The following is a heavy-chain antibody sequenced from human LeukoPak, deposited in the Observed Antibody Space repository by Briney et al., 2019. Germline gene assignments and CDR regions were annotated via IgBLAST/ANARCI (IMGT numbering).Heavy chain of an antibody. CDR2: ISTSGGSA. Sequence: PGGSLRLSCAASGFTFNNYAMSWVRQAPGKGLEWVSAISTSGGSAYYADSVQGRFTISRDNSKNTLYLQMNSLRAEDTAVYYCAKVGGGSSNYFDYWGPGTLVTVSS. CDR1: GFTFNNYA. CDR3: AKVGGGSSNYFDY. V-gene: IGHV3-23*01. D-gene: IGHD6-6*01. J-gene: IGHJ4*02.